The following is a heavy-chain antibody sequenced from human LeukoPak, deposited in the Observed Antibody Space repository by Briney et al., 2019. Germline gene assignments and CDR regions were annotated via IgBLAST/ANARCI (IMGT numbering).Heavy chain of an antibody. CDR3: ARDYGSGSYYNFHDAFDI. CDR2: IYYSGST. CDR1: GGSISSYY. V-gene: IGHV4-59*01. Sequence: SETLSLTCTVSGGSISSYYWSWIRRPPGKGLEWIGYIYYSGSTNYNPSLKSRVTISVDTSKNQFSLKLSSVTAADTAVYYCARDYGSGSYYNFHDAFDIWGQGTMVTVSS. D-gene: IGHD3-10*01. J-gene: IGHJ3*02.